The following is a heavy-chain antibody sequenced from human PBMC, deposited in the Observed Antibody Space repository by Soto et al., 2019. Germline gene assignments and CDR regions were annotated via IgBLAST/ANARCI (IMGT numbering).Heavy chain of an antibody. CDR3: ARARGIAAVSHAFDI. CDR2: INPNSGGT. V-gene: IGHV1-2*04. J-gene: IGHJ3*02. CDR1: GYTFTGYY. Sequence: QVQLVQSGAEVKKPGASVKVSCKASGYTFTGYYMHWVRQAPGQGLEWMGWINPNSGGTNYAQEFQGWVTMTRDTSISTAYMELSRLRSDDTAVYYCARARGIAAVSHAFDIWGQGTMVTVSS. D-gene: IGHD6-13*01.